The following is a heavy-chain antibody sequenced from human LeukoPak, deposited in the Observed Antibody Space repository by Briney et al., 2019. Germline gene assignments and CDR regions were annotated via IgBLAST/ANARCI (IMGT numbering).Heavy chain of an antibody. CDR2: MSADSATT. CDR3: ARKSASGKYPLDY. D-gene: IGHD3-10*01. V-gene: IGHV3-23*01. CDR1: GFNFGSYS. J-gene: IGHJ4*02. Sequence: PGGSLRLSCAASGFNFGSYSMTWVRQAPGKGLEWVSVMSADSATTFYADSVKGRFTISRDNAKNTVFLQMSSLRAEDTALYYCARKSASGKYPLDYWGQGTLVTVSS.